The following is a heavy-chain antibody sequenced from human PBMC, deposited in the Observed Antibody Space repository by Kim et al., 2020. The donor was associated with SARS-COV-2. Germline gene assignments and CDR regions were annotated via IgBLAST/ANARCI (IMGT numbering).Heavy chain of an antibody. J-gene: IGHJ6*02. V-gene: IGHV1-18*04. D-gene: IGHD2-2*02. CDR3: ARDRPIPYCSSTSCYIGGDYYYFYGMDV. CDR2: ISAYNGNT. CDR1: GYTFTSYG. Sequence: ASVKVSCKASGYTFTSYGISWVRQAPGQGLEWMGWISAYNGNTNYAQKLQGRVTMTTDTSTSTAYMELRSLRSDDTAVYYCARDRPIPYCSSTSCYIGGDYYYFYGMDVWGQGTTVTVSS.